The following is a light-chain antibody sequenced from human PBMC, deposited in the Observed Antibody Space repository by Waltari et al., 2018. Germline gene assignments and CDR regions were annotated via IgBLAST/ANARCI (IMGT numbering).Light chain of an antibody. J-gene: IGKJ5*01. V-gene: IGKV3-20*01. Sequence: EIVLTQSPGTLSLSPGERAILSCRASQSVSSSYLAWYQQKPGQAPRLLIYGASSMATGIPGRFSGSGSGTDFTLTISRLEPEDFAVYYGQQYGSSPITFGQGTRLEIK. CDR3: QQYGSSPIT. CDR2: GAS. CDR1: QSVSSSY.